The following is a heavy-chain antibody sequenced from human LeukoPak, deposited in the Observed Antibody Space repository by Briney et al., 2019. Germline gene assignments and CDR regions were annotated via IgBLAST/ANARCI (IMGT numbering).Heavy chain of an antibody. CDR3: ARTSVYSSGWRRGFYYYGMDV. V-gene: IGHV3-23*01. J-gene: IGHJ6*02. Sequence: GGSLRLSCAASGFTFSSYAMSWVRQAPGKGLEWVSAISGSGGSTYYADSVKGRFTISRDNSKNTLYLQMNSLRAEDTAVYYCARTSVYSSGWRRGFYYYGMDVWGQGTTVTVSS. CDR2: ISGSGGST. D-gene: IGHD6-19*01. CDR1: GFTFSSYA.